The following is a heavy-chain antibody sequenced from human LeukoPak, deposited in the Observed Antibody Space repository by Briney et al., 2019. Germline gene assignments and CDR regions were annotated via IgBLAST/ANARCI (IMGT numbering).Heavy chain of an antibody. CDR3: AREGSGVAGHFDY. Sequence: GGSLRLSCAASGFTFSSYRMNWVRRAPGKGLEWVSSISSSSSYIYYADSVKGRFTISRDNAKNSLYLQMNSLRAEDTAVYYCAREGSGVAGHFDYWGQGTLVTVSS. D-gene: IGHD6-19*01. CDR2: ISSSSSYI. CDR1: GFTFSSYR. J-gene: IGHJ4*02. V-gene: IGHV3-21*01.